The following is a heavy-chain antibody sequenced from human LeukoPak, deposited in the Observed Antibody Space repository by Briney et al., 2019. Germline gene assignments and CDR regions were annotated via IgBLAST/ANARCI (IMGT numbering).Heavy chain of an antibody. D-gene: IGHD6-13*01. CDR1: GYTLTGYY. Sequence: ASVKVSCKAAGYTLTGYYMHWGRQAPGQGLEWMGIIKPSGGSTRYAQKFQGRVTITADKSTSTAFMEVISLRSEDTAVYYCARDMEAAAVLSLDPWGQGTLVTVSS. CDR2: IKPSGGST. V-gene: IGHV1-46*01. CDR3: ARDMEAAAVLSLDP. J-gene: IGHJ5*02.